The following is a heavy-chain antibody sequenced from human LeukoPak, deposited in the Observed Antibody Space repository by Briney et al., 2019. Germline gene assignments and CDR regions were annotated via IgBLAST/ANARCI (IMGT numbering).Heavy chain of an antibody. Sequence: PSETLSLTCGVSGGSITTTNWWPWVRQHPGKGLEWIGEVNLDGRTNYNPSLESRLTISVDLTANHISLRLTSVTAADTAVYYCAREGGFYRALDYSGQGTLVTVSS. CDR1: GGSITTTNW. CDR2: VNLDGRT. J-gene: IGHJ4*02. D-gene: IGHD3-3*01. V-gene: IGHV4-4*02. CDR3: AREGGFYRALDY.